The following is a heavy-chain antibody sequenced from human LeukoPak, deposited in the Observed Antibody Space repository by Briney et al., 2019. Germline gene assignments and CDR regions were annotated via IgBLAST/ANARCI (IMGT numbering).Heavy chain of an antibody. CDR1: GFTFSSYE. D-gene: IGHD2-2*01. CDR3: ARGGDCGTTSCYYFDF. CDR2: VSTTGYYI. J-gene: IGHJ4*02. V-gene: IGHV3-21*01. Sequence: PGGSLRLSCAASGFTFSSYEMNWVRQAPGKGLEWVSSVSTTGYYIYYADSVKGRFSISRDNAKNSLYLQMNSLRAEDTAVYYCARGGDCGTTSCYYFDFWGQGTRVTVSS.